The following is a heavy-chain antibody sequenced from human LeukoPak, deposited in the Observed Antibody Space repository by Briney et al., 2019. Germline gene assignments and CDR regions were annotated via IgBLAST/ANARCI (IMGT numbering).Heavy chain of an antibody. V-gene: IGHV1-2*02. CDR1: GYTFTGYY. J-gene: IGHJ3*01. Sequence: ASVKVSCKASGYTFTGYYMHWVRQAPGQGLEWMGWINPNSGGTNYAQKFQGRVTMTRDTSINTAYMELRSLESDDTAVYYCARAPPLPLGPFTLTGAFDVWGRGTLVTVSS. D-gene: IGHD3/OR15-3a*01. CDR2: INPNSGGT. CDR3: ARAPPLPLGPFTLTGAFDV.